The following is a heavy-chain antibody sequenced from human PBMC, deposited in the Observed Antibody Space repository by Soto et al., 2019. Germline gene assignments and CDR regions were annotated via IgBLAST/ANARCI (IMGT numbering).Heavy chain of an antibody. CDR2: IFYSGST. V-gene: IGHV4-39*07. CDR1: GGSISSSIYY. Sequence: PSETLSLTCTVSGGSISSSIYYGGWIRQPPGKGLEWIGSIFYSGSTYYNPSLKSRVTISVDTSKNQFSLKLSSVTAADTAVYYCASGLVTTLHYWGQGTLVTVSS. J-gene: IGHJ4*02. D-gene: IGHD4-17*01. CDR3: ASGLVTTLHY.